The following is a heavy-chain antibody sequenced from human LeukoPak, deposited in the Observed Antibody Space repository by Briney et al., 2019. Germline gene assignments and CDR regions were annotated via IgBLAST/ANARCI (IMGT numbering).Heavy chain of an antibody. CDR1: GFTFSSYG. J-gene: IGHJ6*02. D-gene: IGHD6-13*01. CDR3: ASEYQQQLRGYGMDV. V-gene: IGHV3-33*01. Sequence: PGGSLRLSCAASGFTFSSYGMHWVRQAPGKGLEWVAVIWYDGSNKYYADSVKGRFTISRDNSKNTLYLQMNSLRAEDTAVYYCASEYQQQLRGYGMDVWGQGTTVTASS. CDR2: IWYDGSNK.